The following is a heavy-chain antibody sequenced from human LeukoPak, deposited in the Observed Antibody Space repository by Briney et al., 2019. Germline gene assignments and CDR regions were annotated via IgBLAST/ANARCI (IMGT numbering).Heavy chain of an antibody. Sequence: GGSLRLSCAASGFTFSNYAMGWVRQAPGKGLEWVSLIIASSGSAFYADSVKGRFTISRDISRNTLYLQMNSLRAEDTAVYYCAKGAYDYIEMGYFDYWGQGTLVTVSS. V-gene: IGHV3-23*01. CDR2: IIASSGSA. D-gene: IGHD5-12*01. CDR3: AKGAYDYIEMGYFDY. J-gene: IGHJ4*02. CDR1: GFTFSNYA.